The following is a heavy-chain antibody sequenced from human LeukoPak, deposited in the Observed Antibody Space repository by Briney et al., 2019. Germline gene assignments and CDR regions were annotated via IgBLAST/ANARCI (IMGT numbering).Heavy chain of an antibody. V-gene: IGHV4-4*07. CDR1: GDSISYFY. J-gene: IGHJ4*02. CDR3: ARGVIAAGGNGFDY. D-gene: IGHD6-13*01. Sequence: PSETLSLTCSVCGDSISYFYWSWIRQAAGKGLEWIGRINSSGSTDYNASLKSRVTMSVDTSKNQLSLKVISVTAADTAVYYCARGVIAAGGNGFDYWGQGTLVTVSS. CDR2: INSSGST.